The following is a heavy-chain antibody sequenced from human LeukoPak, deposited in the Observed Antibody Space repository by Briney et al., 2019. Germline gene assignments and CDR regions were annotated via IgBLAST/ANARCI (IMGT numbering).Heavy chain of an antibody. CDR1: GGSISSYY. J-gene: IGHJ4*02. Sequence: SETLSLTCTVSGGSISSYYWSWIRQPPGKGLEWIGYIYYSGSTNYNPSLKSRVTISVDTSKNQFSLKLSSVTAADTAVYYCVRGYSSSDFDYWGQGTLVTVSS. V-gene: IGHV4-59*01. CDR2: IYYSGST. CDR3: VRGYSSSDFDY. D-gene: IGHD6-13*01.